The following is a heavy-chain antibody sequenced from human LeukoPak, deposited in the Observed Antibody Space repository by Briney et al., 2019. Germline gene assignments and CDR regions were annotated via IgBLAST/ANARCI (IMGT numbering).Heavy chain of an antibody. J-gene: IGHJ4*02. V-gene: IGHV1-2*06. Sequence: ASVKVSCKASGYTFTGYYMHWVRQAPGPGLEWMGRINPNRGGRNYAQKFQGRVTMTRDTSISTAYMEMSRLRSDDTAVYYCAREGRAKMATISLRRYFDYWGQGTLVTVSS. CDR3: AREGRAKMATISLRRYFDY. CDR2: INPNRGGR. D-gene: IGHD5-24*01. CDR1: GYTFTGYY.